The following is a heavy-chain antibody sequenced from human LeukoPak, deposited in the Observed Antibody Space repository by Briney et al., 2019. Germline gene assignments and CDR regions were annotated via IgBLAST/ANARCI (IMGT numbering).Heavy chain of an antibody. Sequence: PSDTLSLTCAVSAGSICNSYCSWARQPSGKTLEFIGYISTGGDINYSPSLRSRATMSINPSNNQLSLTLTSVTTADTAVYFCVGGPGRGYDLEPWGQGSLVTVSS. V-gene: IGHV4-4*07. D-gene: IGHD3-22*01. CDR3: VGGPGRGYDLEP. CDR1: AGSICNSY. J-gene: IGHJ5*02. CDR2: ISTGGDI.